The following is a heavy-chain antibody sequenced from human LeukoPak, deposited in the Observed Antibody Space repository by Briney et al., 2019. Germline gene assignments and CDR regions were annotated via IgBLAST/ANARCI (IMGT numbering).Heavy chain of an antibody. D-gene: IGHD6-25*01. CDR3: TREPRLPDY. CDR1: GFSFSDHY. CDR2: ISGSSTST. V-gene: IGHV3-11*05. Sequence: GGSLRLSCATSGFSFSDHYMTWIRQAPGKGLEWILYISGSSTSTNYADSVKGRFTISRDNAKNSLYLQMNSLRAEDTAVYYCTREPRLPDYWGQGTLVTVSS. J-gene: IGHJ4*02.